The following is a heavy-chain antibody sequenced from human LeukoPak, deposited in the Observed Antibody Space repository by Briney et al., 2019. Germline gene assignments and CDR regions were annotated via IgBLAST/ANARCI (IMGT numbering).Heavy chain of an antibody. D-gene: IGHD2-15*01. CDR2: INPNSGGT. CDR3: ARAPRYCSGGSCGRPYYYYMDV. CDR1: GYTYTGYY. V-gene: IGHV1-2*02. Sequence: EASVKVSCKASGYTYTGYYMHWVRQAPGQGLEWMGWINPNSGGTNYAQKFQGRVTMTRDTSISTAYMELSRLRSDDTAVYYCARAPRYCSGGSCGRPYYYYMDVWGKGTTVTVSS. J-gene: IGHJ6*03.